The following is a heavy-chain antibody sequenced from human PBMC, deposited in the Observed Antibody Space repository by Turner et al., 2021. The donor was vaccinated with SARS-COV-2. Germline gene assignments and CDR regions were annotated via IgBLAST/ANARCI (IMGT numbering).Heavy chain of an antibody. CDR2: ISVSGGST. V-gene: IGHV3-23*01. J-gene: IGHJ4*02. Sequence: EVQLLESGGGLVPPGGSLRLSCAASGFTFSSYVMSWVRQAPVKGLEWVSSISVSGGSTYYADSVKGRFTISRDNSKNTLYLQMNSLRAEDTAVYYCAKAQLGYYLGVDYWGQGTLVTVSS. CDR1: GFTFSSYV. D-gene: IGHD3-3*01. CDR3: AKAQLGYYLGVDY.